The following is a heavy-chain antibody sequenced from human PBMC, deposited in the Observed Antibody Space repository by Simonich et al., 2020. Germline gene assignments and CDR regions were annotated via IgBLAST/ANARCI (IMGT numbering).Heavy chain of an antibody. CDR3: ARDGLGTAYYYYMDV. V-gene: IGHV3-7*01. CDR2: IKKDGREK. D-gene: IGHD7-27*01. J-gene: IGHJ6*03. CDR1: GFTFSSYW. Sequence: EVQLVESGGGLVQPGGALRLSCAASGFTFSSYWMSWVRQAPGKGLEGVANIKKDGREKYYVDSVKGRVPISRDNDKNSLYMQMNSLRAEDTAVYYCARDGLGTAYYYYMDVWGKGTTVTVSS.